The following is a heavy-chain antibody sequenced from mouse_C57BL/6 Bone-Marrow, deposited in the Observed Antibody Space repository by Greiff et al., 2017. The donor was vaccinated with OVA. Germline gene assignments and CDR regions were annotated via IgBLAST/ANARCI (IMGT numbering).Heavy chain of an antibody. D-gene: IGHD1-1*01. V-gene: IGHV1-64*01. CDR2: IHPNSGST. CDR3: ARLYYGSSFPFAY. CDR1: GYTFTSYW. Sequence: QVQLQQPGAELVKPGASVKLSCKASGYTFTSYWMHWVKQRPGQGLEWIGMIHPNSGSTNYNEKFKSKATLTVDKSSSTAYMQLSSLTSEDSAVYYCARLYYGSSFPFAYWGQGTLVTVSA. J-gene: IGHJ3*01.